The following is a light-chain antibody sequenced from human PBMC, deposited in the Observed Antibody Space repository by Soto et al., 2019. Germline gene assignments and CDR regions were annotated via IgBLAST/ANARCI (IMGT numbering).Light chain of an antibody. CDR1: QSVSSSF. J-gene: IGKJ4*01. V-gene: IGKV3-20*01. Sequence: EIVLTQSPGTLSLSPGERATLSCRASQSVSSSFLAWYQQKPGQAPRLLIYGASSRTTVIPDRFSGSGSEPNFTFTITRLAPDSCAVYYCHQYGDSPLPTLGGGTKVDI. CDR2: GAS. CDR3: HQYGDSPLPT.